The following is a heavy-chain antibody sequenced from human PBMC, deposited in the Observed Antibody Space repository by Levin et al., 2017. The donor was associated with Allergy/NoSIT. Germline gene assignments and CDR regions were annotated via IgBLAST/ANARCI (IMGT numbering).Heavy chain of an antibody. CDR2: INPNNGDT. V-gene: IGHV1-2*02. J-gene: IGHJ5*02. Sequence: GESLKISCKASGYSFTDYYLHWVRQAPGQGLEWMGWINPNNGDTNYAQKFQGRVIMTRDTSISTAYMELSRLTSDDTALYYCTGGHGGLDPWGPGTLVTVSS. D-gene: IGHD3-16*01. CDR1: GYSFTDYY. CDR3: TGGHGGLDP.